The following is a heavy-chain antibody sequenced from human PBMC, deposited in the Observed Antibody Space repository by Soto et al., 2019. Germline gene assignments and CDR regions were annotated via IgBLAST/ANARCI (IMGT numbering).Heavy chain of an antibody. Sequence: ASVKVSCKASGYTFTSYAMHWVRQAPGQRLEWMGWINAGNGNTKYSQKFQGRVTITRDTSASTAYMELSSLRSEDTAVYYCAREGITMVRGVTEGPIDYWGQGTLVTV. CDR3: AREGITMVRGVTEGPIDY. CDR1: GYTFTSYA. CDR2: INAGNGNT. J-gene: IGHJ4*02. D-gene: IGHD3-10*01. V-gene: IGHV1-3*01.